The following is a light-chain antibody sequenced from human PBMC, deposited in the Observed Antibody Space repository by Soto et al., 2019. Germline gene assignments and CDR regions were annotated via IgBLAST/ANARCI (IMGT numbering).Light chain of an antibody. V-gene: IGKV1-39*01. CDR1: QTISSY. CDR3: QQSYSLPRT. CDR2: GAS. J-gene: IGKJ2*01. Sequence: DIQMTQSPSSLSASVGDRVTITCRASQTISSYLNWYQQKPGKAPNLLIYGASSLQSGVPSRFSGSGSGTDFTLTISSLQPEDFATYYCQQSYSLPRTFGQGTKLEIK.